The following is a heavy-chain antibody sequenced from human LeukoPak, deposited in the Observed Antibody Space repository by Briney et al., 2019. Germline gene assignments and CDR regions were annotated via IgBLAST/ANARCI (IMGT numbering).Heavy chain of an antibody. Sequence: PPGGSLRLSCAASGFTFSSYGMHWVRQAPGKGLEWVAVISYDGSNKYYADSVKGRFTISRDNSKNTLYLQMYSLRAEDTAVYYCAKDYLKPKTGTSPYFDYWGQGTLVTVSS. CDR3: AKDYLKPKTGTSPYFDY. J-gene: IGHJ4*02. CDR2: ISYDGSNK. D-gene: IGHD1-1*01. CDR1: GFTFSSYG. V-gene: IGHV3-30*18.